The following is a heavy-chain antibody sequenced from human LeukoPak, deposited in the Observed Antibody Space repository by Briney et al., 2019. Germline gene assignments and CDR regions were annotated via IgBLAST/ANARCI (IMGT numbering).Heavy chain of an antibody. CDR1: GFTSSSYG. Sequence: GGSLRLSCAASGFTSSSYGMHWVRQAPGKGLEWVAVISYDGNNKYYADSVKGRFTISRDNSKNTLYLQMDNLRAEGTAVYYCAKYQRQWLPKGGFDYWGRGTLVTVSS. V-gene: IGHV3-30*18. CDR3: AKYQRQWLPKGGFDY. CDR2: ISYDGNNK. J-gene: IGHJ4*02. D-gene: IGHD6-19*01.